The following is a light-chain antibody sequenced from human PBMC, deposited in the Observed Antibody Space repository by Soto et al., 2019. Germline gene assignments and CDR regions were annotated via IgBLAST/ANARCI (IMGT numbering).Light chain of an antibody. CDR3: PFV. V-gene: IGLV1-40*01. CDR1: SSNIGAGYD. J-gene: IGLJ1*01. Sequence: QSVLTQPPSVSGAPGQRVTISCTGSSSNIGAGYDVQWYQQLSGDPQLMIYEVTNRPSGVPDRFSGSKSGNTASLTISGLQTEDETSNSTPFVFGTGTKVTVL. CDR2: EVT.